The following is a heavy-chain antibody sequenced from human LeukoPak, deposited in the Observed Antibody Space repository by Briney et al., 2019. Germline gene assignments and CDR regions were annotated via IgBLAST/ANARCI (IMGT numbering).Heavy chain of an antibody. CDR1: GGSISSYY. D-gene: IGHD3-9*01. Sequence: PSETLSLTCTVSGGSISSYYWSWIRQPPGKGLEWIGYIYYSGSTNYNPSLKSRVTISVDTSENQFSLKLSSVTAADTAVYYCARDSGGWLYDYWGQGTLVTVSS. CDR3: ARDSGGWLYDY. J-gene: IGHJ4*02. V-gene: IGHV4-59*01. CDR2: IYYSGST.